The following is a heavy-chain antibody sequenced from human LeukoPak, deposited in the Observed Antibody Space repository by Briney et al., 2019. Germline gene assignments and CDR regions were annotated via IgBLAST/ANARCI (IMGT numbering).Heavy chain of an antibody. CDR2: INWNGGST. CDR3: AKGGFYNSGSYDS. D-gene: IGHD3-10*01. J-gene: IGHJ4*02. CDR1: GFTFDDYG. V-gene: IGHV3-20*04. Sequence: GGSLRLSCAASGFTFDDYGMSWVRQAPGKGLEWVSGINWNGGSTGYADSVKGRFTISRDNAKNTVYLQMNRLRADDTAMYYCAKGGFYNSGSYDSWGQGTLVIVSS.